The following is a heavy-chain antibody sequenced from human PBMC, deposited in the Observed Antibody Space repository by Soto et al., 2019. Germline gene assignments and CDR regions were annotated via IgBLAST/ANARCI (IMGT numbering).Heavy chain of an antibody. D-gene: IGHD6-19*01. J-gene: IGHJ4*02. CDR1: GFNFSSYV. Sequence: QVQLVESGGGVVQPGRSLRLSCAASGFNFSSYVMHWVRQAPGKGLEWVAVIWYDGGNKYYADSVKGRFTISRDNSKNTLYLQMSRLRAEDTAVYYCARDGQWLPRDGLRSSYYFDYWGQGTLFTVSS. CDR3: ARDGQWLPRDGLRSSYYFDY. CDR2: IWYDGGNK. V-gene: IGHV3-33*01.